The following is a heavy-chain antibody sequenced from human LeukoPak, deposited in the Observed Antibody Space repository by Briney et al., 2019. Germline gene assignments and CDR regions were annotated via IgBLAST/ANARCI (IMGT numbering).Heavy chain of an antibody. D-gene: IGHD3-16*01. CDR3: ARVRDYDR. CDR1: GGSFSGYY. V-gene: IGHV4-34*01. CDR2: INHSGGT. J-gene: IGHJ5*02. Sequence: SETLSLTCAVYGGSFSGYYWSWIRQPPGKGLEWIGEINHSGGTNYTPSLKSRVTISVDASKDASKSQFSLKLSSVTAADTAVYYCARVRDYDRWGQGTLVTVSS.